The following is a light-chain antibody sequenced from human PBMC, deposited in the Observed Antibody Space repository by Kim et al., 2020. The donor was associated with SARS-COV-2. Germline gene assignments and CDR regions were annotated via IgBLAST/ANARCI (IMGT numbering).Light chain of an antibody. CDR1: EGIDKD. Sequence: ASVGDRVTITCRASEGIDKDLAWYQQKPGSAPKRLIYAASTLQSGVPSRFSGSGSWTEFTLTISTMQPEDFVTYYCLQHNSYPITFGGGTKVDIK. J-gene: IGKJ4*01. CDR2: AAS. V-gene: IGKV1-17*01. CDR3: LQHNSYPIT.